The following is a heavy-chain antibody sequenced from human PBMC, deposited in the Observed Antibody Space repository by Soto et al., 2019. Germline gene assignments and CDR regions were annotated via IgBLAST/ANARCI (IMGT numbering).Heavy chain of an antibody. D-gene: IGHD4-17*01. CDR3: ARVHGDFRYYYYYGMDV. V-gene: IGHV4-39*07. Sequence: PSETLSLTCTVSGGSISSSSYYWGWIRQPPGKGLEWIGNIYYSGSTNYNPSLKSRVTISVDTSKNQFSLKLSSVTAADTAVYYCARVHGDFRYYYYYGMDVWGQGTTVTVSS. CDR2: IYYSGST. CDR1: GGSISSSSYY. J-gene: IGHJ6*02.